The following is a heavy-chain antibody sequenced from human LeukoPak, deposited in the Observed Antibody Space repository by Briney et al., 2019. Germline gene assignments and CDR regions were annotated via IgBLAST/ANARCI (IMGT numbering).Heavy chain of an antibody. J-gene: IGHJ3*02. D-gene: IGHD3-10*01. V-gene: IGHV3-48*03. CDR2: ISSGSTI. CDR1: RFTFTSHE. Sequence: QSGGSLRLSCAASRFTFTSHEMNWVRQAPGKGLEWVSYISSGSTIYYADSVKGRFTISRDNTKNSLYLQMNSLRAEDTAVYYCARNRYGSSYDAFDIWGQGTMVTVSS. CDR3: ARNRYGSSYDAFDI.